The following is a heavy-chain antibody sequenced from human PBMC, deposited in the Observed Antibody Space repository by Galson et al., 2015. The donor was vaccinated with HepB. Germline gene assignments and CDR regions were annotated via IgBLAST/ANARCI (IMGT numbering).Heavy chain of an antibody. D-gene: IGHD3-16*01. CDR3: VRDFSPGMGAYLHHQGMDV. CDR1: GFDSSVYG. Sequence: SLRLSCAASGFDSSVYGIHWVRQAPGKGLEWVALIWYDGSNKDYADPVKGRFTISRDKSKKTVYLHMNSLRVDDTAVYYCVRDFSPGMGAYLHHQGMDVWGQGTTVIVSS. J-gene: IGHJ6*02. CDR2: IWYDGSNK. V-gene: IGHV3-33*01.